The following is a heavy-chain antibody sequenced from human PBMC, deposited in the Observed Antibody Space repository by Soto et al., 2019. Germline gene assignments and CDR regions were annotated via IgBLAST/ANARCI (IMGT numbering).Heavy chain of an antibody. V-gene: IGHV1-18*01. CDR2: ISGYSGST. D-gene: IGHD3-22*01. Sequence: QVQLVQSGAEVKKPGASVTVSCKASDYTFSRNGISWVRQAPGQGLECMGWISGYSGSTNYAQKFQGRVTMTTDTPASTAYMELRSIRSDDTSVYYCATFYSSVCPRGHLDNLGQVTLGTVSS. CDR3: ATFYSSVCPRGHLDN. CDR1: DYTFSRNG. J-gene: IGHJ4*02.